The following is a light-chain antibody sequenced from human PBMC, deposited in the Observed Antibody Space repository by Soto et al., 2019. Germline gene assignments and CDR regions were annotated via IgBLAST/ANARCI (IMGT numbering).Light chain of an antibody. J-gene: IGKJ4*01. CDR1: QGISSY. V-gene: IGKV1-8*01. Sequence: AIRMTQSPSSLSASTGARVTSPCRASQGISSYLAWYQQKPGKAPKLLIYAASTLQSGVPSRFSGSGSGTDFTLTISCLQSEDFATYYCQQYYSYPLTFGGGTKVDIK. CDR2: AAS. CDR3: QQYYSYPLT.